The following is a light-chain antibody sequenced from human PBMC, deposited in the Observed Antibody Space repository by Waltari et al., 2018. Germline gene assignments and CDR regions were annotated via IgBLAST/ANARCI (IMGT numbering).Light chain of an antibody. V-gene: IGKV1-5*03. Sequence: DIQMTQSPSTLSASVGDKVTITCRASQTINHWLDCYQLEQEKDPKLLIYDTSTLDTGVPRRFSGSRCKAEFTLSISRLQSDDFAAYYWHKYNTFSGSFGQGTKVEV. CDR1: QTINHW. CDR3: HKYNTFSGS. J-gene: IGKJ1*01. CDR2: DTS.